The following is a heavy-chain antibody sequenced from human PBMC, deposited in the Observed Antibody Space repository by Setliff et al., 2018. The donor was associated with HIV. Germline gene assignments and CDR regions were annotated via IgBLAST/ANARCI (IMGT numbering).Heavy chain of an antibody. Sequence: SETLSLTCTVSGGSISSYYWSWIRQHPGRGLEWIGYIYYSGNTYYNPSLKSRLTISVDTSKNHFSPKLSSVTAADTAVYYCARAFCSSASCYGGGDAFDIWGQGTMVTVSS. CDR3: ARAFCSSASCYGGGDAFDI. V-gene: IGHV4-59*06. CDR2: IYYSGNT. D-gene: IGHD2-2*01. J-gene: IGHJ3*02. CDR1: GGSISSYY.